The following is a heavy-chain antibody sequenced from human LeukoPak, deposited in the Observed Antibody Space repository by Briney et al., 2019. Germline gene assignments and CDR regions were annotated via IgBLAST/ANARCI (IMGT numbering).Heavy chain of an antibody. CDR3: ARGYSSGWSQFVY. J-gene: IGHJ4*02. Sequence: NPSETLSLTCTVSGDSISSYYWSWIRQSPGKGLEWIGFIYHSGSTNYNPSLKSRVTISVDTSKNQFSLKLSSVTAADTAVYYCARGYSSGWSQFVYWGQGTLVTVSS. V-gene: IGHV4-59*01. D-gene: IGHD6-19*01. CDR1: GDSISSYY. CDR2: IYHSGST.